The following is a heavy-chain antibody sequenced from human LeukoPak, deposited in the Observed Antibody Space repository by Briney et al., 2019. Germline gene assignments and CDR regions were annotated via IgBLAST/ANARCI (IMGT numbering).Heavy chain of an antibody. CDR1: GGSFSGYY. V-gene: IGHV4-34*01. CDR3: ARDQQLTAGNWFDP. J-gene: IGHJ5*02. D-gene: IGHD6-13*01. Sequence: PSETLSLTCAVYGGSFSGYYWGRIRQPPGKGLEWIGSIYYSGSTYYNPSLKSRVTISVDTSKNQFSLKLSSVTAADTAVYYCARDQQLTAGNWFDPWGQGTLVTVSS. CDR2: IYYSGST.